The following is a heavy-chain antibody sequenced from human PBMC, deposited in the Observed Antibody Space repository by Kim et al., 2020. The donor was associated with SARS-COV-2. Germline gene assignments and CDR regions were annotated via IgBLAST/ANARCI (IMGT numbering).Heavy chain of an antibody. CDR3: ARVERGFGDYVL. D-gene: IGHD4-17*01. Sequence: SETLSLTCTVSGGSISSGAYFWTWIRQRPGKGLESIGHITYSGSAHYNPSLESRVMISVDTSKNQFSLDLSSVTAADTAIYYCARVERGFGDYVLWGQGTPVTISS. V-gene: IGHV4-31*03. CDR1: GGSISSGAYF. J-gene: IGHJ4*02. CDR2: ITYSGSA.